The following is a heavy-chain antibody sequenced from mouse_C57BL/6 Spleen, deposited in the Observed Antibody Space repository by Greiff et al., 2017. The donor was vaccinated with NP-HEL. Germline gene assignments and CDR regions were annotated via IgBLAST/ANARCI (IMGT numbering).Heavy chain of an antibody. J-gene: IGHJ2*01. V-gene: IGHV5-16*01. Sequence: EVMLVESEGGLVQPGSSMKLSCTASGFTFSDYYMAWVRQVPEKGLEWVANINYDGSSTYYLDSLKSRFIISRDNAKNILYLQMSSLKSEDTATYYCARETAQVFDYWGQGTTLTVSS. CDR1: GFTFSDYY. CDR2: INYDGSST. CDR3: ARETAQVFDY. D-gene: IGHD3-2*02.